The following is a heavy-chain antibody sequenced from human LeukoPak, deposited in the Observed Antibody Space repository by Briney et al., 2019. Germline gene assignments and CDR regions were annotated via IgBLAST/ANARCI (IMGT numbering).Heavy chain of an antibody. V-gene: IGHV3-7*03. J-gene: IGHJ4*02. D-gene: IGHD4-17*01. Sequence: GGSLRLSCAVSGFTCSSYWMSWFRQAPGKGLEWVAKINRDGSQKFCVDSVKGRFTISRDNAKNSLSLQMHSLRVEDTAVYYCARDWFDGDYDRFDYWGQGPLVTVSS. CDR1: GFTCSSYW. CDR3: ARDWFDGDYDRFDY. CDR2: INRDGSQK.